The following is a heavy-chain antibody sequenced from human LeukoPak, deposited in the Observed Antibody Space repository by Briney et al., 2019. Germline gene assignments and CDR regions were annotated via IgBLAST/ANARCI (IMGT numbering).Heavy chain of an antibody. V-gene: IGHV1-24*01. J-gene: IGHJ4*02. CDR2: FDPEEDEI. CDR1: GDTLTELS. Sequence: GASVKVSCKVSGDTLTELSMHWVRQAPGKGLEWMGTFDPEEDEIIYAQKFQGRLTMTDDTSTDTAYMDLRSLTSDDTAMYYCAAVGVGLQVFWGQGTLVTVSS. CDR3: AAVGVGLQVF. D-gene: IGHD4-11*01.